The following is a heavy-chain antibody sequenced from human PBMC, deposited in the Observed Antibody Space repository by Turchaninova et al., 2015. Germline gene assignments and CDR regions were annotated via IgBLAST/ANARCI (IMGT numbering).Heavy chain of an antibody. CDR1: GFTFSAYG. CDR2: SAGSGDRP. J-gene: IGHJ4*02. D-gene: IGHD6-19*01. Sequence: EVQLLGSGGGLVQPGGPLRLSCAASGFTFSAYGMHGVRQAPGKGLEWFSASAGSGDRPYYTDSVKGRFTMSRDNSKNTVFLQMNSLRAEDTALYYCAKGGVGWFWDYWGQGTLVTVSS. CDR3: AKGGVGWFWDY. V-gene: IGHV3-23*01.